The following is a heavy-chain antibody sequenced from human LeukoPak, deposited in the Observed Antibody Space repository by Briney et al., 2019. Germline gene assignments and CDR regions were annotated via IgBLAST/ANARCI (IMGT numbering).Heavy chain of an antibody. CDR2: INHSGST. D-gene: IGHD6-19*01. Sequence: SETLSLTCAVYGGSFSGYYWSWIRQPPGKGLEWIGEINHSGSTNYNPSLKSRVTISVDTSKNQFSLKLSSVTAADTAVYYCARGGIRWDSSGWYLYYFDYWGQGTLVTVSS. J-gene: IGHJ4*02. CDR3: ARGGIRWDSSGWYLYYFDY. V-gene: IGHV4-34*01. CDR1: GGSFSGYY.